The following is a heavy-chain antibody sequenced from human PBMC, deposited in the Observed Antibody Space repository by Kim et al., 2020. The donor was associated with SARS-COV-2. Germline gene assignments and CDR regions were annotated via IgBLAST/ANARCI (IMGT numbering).Heavy chain of an antibody. J-gene: IGHJ6*02. Sequence: GGSLRLSCAASGFTFSSYAMHWVRQAPGKGLEWVAVISYDGSNKYYADSVKGRFTISRDNSKNTLYLQMNSLRAEDTAVYYCARDRYCSSTSCYTPLILLSHTYGMDVWGQGTTVTVSS. D-gene: IGHD2-2*02. V-gene: IGHV3-30-3*01. CDR3: ARDRYCSSTSCYTPLILLSHTYGMDV. CDR1: GFTFSSYA. CDR2: ISYDGSNK.